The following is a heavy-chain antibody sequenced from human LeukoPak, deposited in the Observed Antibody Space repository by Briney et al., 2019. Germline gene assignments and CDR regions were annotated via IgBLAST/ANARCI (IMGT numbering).Heavy chain of an antibody. CDR2: INHSGST. CDR3: ARGYCSSTSCYSLGYFQH. Sequence: SETLSLTCAVYGGSFSGYYWSWNRQPPGKGLEWIGEINHSGSTNYNPSLKSRVTISVGTSKNQFSLKLSSVTAADTAVYYCARGYCSSTSCYSLGYFQHWGQGTLVTVSS. V-gene: IGHV4-34*01. D-gene: IGHD2-2*01. J-gene: IGHJ1*01. CDR1: GGSFSGYY.